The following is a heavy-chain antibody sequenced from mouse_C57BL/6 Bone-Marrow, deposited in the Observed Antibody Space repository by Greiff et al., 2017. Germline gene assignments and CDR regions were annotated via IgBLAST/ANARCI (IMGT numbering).Heavy chain of an antibody. CDR1: GYAFSSSW. D-gene: IGHD1-1*01. CDR3: ARSYGSSFFDV. CDR2: IYPGDGDT. V-gene: IGHV1-82*01. J-gene: IGHJ1*03. Sequence: VKLVESGPELVKPGASVKISCKASGYAFSSSWMNWVKQRPGKGLEWIGRIYPGDGDTNYNGNFKGKATLTADKSSSTAYMQLSSLTSEDSAVYCCARSYGSSFFDVWGTGTTVTVSS.